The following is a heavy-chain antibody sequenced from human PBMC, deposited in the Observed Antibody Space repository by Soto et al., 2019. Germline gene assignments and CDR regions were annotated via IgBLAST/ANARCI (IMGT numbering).Heavy chain of an antibody. CDR3: ARHHDS. CDR1: GGXISGDY. V-gene: IGHV4-59*08. Sequence: PSETLSLTCTVSGGXISGDYWSWIRQPPGKGLEWIGYIYYSGSTNYNPSLKSRVTISVDTSKNQFSLKLSSVTAADTAVYYCARHHDSWGQGTLVTVSS. CDR2: IYYSGST. J-gene: IGHJ4*02.